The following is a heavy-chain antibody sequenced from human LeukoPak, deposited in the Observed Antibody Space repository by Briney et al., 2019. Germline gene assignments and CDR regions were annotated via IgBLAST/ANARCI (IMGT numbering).Heavy chain of an antibody. J-gene: IGHJ4*02. CDR2: ISYDGSNK. V-gene: IGHV3-30*04. CDR3: AGHSSGVPNY. Sequence: GGSLRLSCAASGLTFSSYAMHWVRQAPGKGLEWVAVISYDGSNKYYADSVKGRFTISRDNSKNTLYLQMNSLRAEDTAVYYCAGHSSGVPNYWGQGTLVTVSS. D-gene: IGHD6-19*01. CDR1: GLTFSSYA.